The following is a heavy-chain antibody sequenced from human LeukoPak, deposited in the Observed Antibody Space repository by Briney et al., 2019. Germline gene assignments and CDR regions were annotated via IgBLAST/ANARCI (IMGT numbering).Heavy chain of an antibody. D-gene: IGHD3-9*01. J-gene: IGHJ3*02. CDR1: GFTLSSYE. Sequence: EGSLRLSCTVSGFTLSSYEMTWFRQAPGKGLEWVSSIGYGGAVSHYADSVKGRFTISRDNSKNTLYLQMNSLRAEDTAVYYCAKPSLRYFDWDAFDIWGQGTMVTVSS. V-gene: IGHV3-23*01. CDR3: AKPSLRYFDWDAFDI. CDR2: IGYGGAVS.